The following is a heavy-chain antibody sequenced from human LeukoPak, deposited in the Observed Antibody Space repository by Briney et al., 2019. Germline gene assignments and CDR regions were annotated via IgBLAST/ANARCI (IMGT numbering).Heavy chain of an antibody. CDR1: GGTFSSYA. V-gene: IGHV1-69*05. J-gene: IGHJ4*02. CDR3: ARGGTYDSSGYSGYFDY. Sequence: SVTVSCKASGGTFSSYAISWVRQAPGQGLEWMGGIIPIFGTANYAQKFQGRVTITTDESTSTAYMELSSLRSEDTAVYYCARGGTYDSSGYSGYFDYWGQGTLVTVSS. CDR2: IIPIFGTA. D-gene: IGHD3-22*01.